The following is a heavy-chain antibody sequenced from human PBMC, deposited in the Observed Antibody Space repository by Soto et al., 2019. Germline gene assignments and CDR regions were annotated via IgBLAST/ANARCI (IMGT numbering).Heavy chain of an antibody. CDR3: ARARYSGYDLHYYYYMDV. V-gene: IGHV4-59*01. CDR2: IYYSGST. D-gene: IGHD5-12*01. CDR1: GGSISSYY. J-gene: IGHJ6*03. Sequence: SETLSLTCTVSGGSISSYYWSWIRQPPGKGLEWIGYIYYSGSTNYNPSLKSRVTISVDTSKNQFSLKLSSVTAVDTAVYYCARARYSGYDLHYYYYMDVWGKGTTVTVSS.